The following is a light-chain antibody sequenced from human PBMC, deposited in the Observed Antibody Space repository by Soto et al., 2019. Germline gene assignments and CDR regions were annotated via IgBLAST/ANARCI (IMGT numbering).Light chain of an antibody. CDR1: RSVSSSY. V-gene: IGKV3-20*01. CDR3: QQCVNSPPSWT. J-gene: IGKJ1*01. CDR2: GAS. Sequence: ETVLTQSPGTLSLSPGERATLFCRASRSVSSSYLSWYQQKPGQAPRLLIYGASSRATGIPDRFSGCGSGTDFTLTISRLEPEDFAVYCCQQCVNSPPSWTFGQGTKVEIK.